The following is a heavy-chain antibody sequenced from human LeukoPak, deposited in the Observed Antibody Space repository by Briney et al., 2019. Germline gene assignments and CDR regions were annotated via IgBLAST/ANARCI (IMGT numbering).Heavy chain of an antibody. Sequence: GGSLRLSCAASGFTFSSYAMHWVCQAPGKGLEWVAVISYDGSNKYYADSVKGRFTISRDNSKNTLYLQMNSLRAEDTAVYYCARDPRTMVRGVHPTLPDYWGQGTLVTVSS. CDR1: GFTFSSYA. V-gene: IGHV3-30-3*01. CDR3: ARDPRTMVRGVHPTLPDY. D-gene: IGHD3-10*01. J-gene: IGHJ4*02. CDR2: ISYDGSNK.